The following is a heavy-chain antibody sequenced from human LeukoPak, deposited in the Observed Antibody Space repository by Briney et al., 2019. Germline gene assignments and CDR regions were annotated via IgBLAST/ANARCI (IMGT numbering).Heavy chain of an antibody. V-gene: IGHV3-7*01. CDR2: INQDESAK. J-gene: IGHJ4*02. CDR3: AKDQWLVLNY. CDR1: GFTFSRYW. Sequence: GGSLRLSCAASGFTFSRYWMSWVRQAPGKGLEWVASINQDESAKFYVDSVKGRFTISRDNSKNTLYLQMNSLRSDDTALYYCAKDQWLVLNYWGQGTLVTVSS. D-gene: IGHD6-19*01.